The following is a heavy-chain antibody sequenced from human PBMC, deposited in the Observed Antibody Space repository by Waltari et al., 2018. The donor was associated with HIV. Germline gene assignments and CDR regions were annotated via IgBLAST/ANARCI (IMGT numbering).Heavy chain of an antibody. V-gene: IGHV1-69*08. CDR1: GGAFVSHT. D-gene: IGHD3-10*01. J-gene: IGHJ5*01. CDR2: AIPMFGTA. CDR3: ASARETMGVDFDS. Sequence: QVQLVQSGAEVKKPGSSVKVSCKASGGAFVSHTFNWVRQAPGQGLEWMGRAIPMFGTANYARKLQGRVTITADKSTTTAYMELNDLRIDDTAVYYCASARETMGVDFDSWGQGTLVTVS.